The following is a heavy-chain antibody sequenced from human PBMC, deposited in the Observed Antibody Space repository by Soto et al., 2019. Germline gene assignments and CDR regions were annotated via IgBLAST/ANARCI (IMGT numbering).Heavy chain of an antibody. V-gene: IGHV3-48*01. D-gene: IGHD1-26*01. J-gene: IGHJ4*02. Sequence: EVQLVESGGGLVQPGGSLRLSCAASGFTFSSYSMNWVRQAPGKGLEWVSYISSSSSTIYYADSVKGRFTISRDNAKNSLYLQMNSLRAEDTAVYYCARRSNSVGEAIGDYWGQGTLVTVSS. CDR1: GFTFSSYS. CDR2: ISSSSSTI. CDR3: ARRSNSVGEAIGDY.